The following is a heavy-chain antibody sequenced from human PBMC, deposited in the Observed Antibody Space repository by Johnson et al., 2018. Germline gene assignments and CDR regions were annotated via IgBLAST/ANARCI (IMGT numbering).Heavy chain of an antibody. J-gene: IGHJ3*02. CDR3: ALIGMQRIAFDI. Sequence: VPLVESGGGLVQPGGSLRLSCVGSGFTFSSYVMSWVRQAPGKGLEWVSGISGSGGSTYYADSVKGRFTISSDISKYTRYLQMNSLRAEDTAVYYGALIGMQRIAFDIWGQGTMVTVSS. V-gene: IGHV3-23*04. CDR1: GFTFSSYV. CDR2: ISGSGGST.